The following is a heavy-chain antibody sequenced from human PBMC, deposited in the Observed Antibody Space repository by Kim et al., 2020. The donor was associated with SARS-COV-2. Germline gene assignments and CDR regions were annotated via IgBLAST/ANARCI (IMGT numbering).Heavy chain of an antibody. Sequence: DSVKGRFTTSRDNAKNSLYLQMNSLRAEDTAVYYCARFARYYYGSGNGVDYWGQGTLVTVSS. J-gene: IGHJ4*02. D-gene: IGHD3-10*01. V-gene: IGHV3-11*06. CDR3: ARFARYYYGSGNGVDY.